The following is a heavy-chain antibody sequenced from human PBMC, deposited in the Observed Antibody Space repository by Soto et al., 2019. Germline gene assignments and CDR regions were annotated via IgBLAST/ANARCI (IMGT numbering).Heavy chain of an antibody. D-gene: IGHD3-16*01. Sequence: GGSLRLSCAASGFTFDDYGMSWVRQAPGKGLEWVSGINWNGGSTGYADSVKGRFTISRDNAKNSLYLQMNSLRAEDTALYHCARVSELSYYIWGTPASFIHYRGQGILVTRSS. J-gene: IGHJ4*02. V-gene: IGHV3-20*01. CDR2: INWNGGST. CDR1: GFTFDDYG. CDR3: ARVSELSYYIWGTPASFIHY.